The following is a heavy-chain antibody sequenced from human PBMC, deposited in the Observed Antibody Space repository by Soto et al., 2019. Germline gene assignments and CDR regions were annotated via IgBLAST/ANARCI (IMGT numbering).Heavy chain of an antibody. V-gene: IGHV1-2*02. Sequence: ASVKVSCKASGYTFTGYYMHWVRQAPGQGLEWMGWINPNSGGTNYAQKFQGRVTMTRDTSISTAYMELSRLRSDDTAVYYCARASLVLMAYATDYFDYCGQGTLVTVSS. CDR2: INPNSGGT. J-gene: IGHJ4*02. D-gene: IGHD2-8*01. CDR1: GYTFTGYY. CDR3: ARASLVLMAYATDYFDY.